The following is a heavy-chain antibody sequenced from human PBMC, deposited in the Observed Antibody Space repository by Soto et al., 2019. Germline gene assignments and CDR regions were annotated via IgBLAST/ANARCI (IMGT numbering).Heavy chain of an antibody. D-gene: IGHD6-6*01. J-gene: IGHJ4*02. CDR1: GYTFTSFY. CDR2: VNPNGGST. Sequence: QVQLVQSGAEVKEPGSSVKISCKASGYTFTSFYIHWVRQAPGQGLEWMGIVNPNGGSTNYAQNFKGRITISRDTSTSTVYMDLSSLRSEATAVYYCVRGLASCDYWGQGTLVTVSS. CDR3: VRGLASCDY. V-gene: IGHV1-46*03.